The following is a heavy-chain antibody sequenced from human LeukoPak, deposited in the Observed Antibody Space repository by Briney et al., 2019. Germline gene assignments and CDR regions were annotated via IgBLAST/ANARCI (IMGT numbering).Heavy chain of an antibody. CDR2: IFHTGST. V-gene: IGHV4-30-2*01. Sequence: SQTLSLTCAVSGGSINIGGYSWYWIRQPPGKGLEWIGFIFHTGSTFYNPSLQSRVTMSVDRSKNHFSLKWNSVTAADTAVYYCARAGVVATTAIDYWGQGTLVTVSS. D-gene: IGHD2-15*01. CDR3: ARAGVVATTAIDY. J-gene: IGHJ4*02. CDR1: GGSINIGGYS.